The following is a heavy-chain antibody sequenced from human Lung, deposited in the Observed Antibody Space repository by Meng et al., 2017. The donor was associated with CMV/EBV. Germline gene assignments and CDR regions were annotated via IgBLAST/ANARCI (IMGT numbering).Heavy chain of an antibody. CDR1: GGSISTFY. V-gene: IGHV4-59*01. CDR3: ARGFLEGVYGRRCFDP. D-gene: IGHD3-10*02. CDR2: IYYSGST. J-gene: IGHJ5*02. Sequence: SETLSLTCSIAGGSISTFYCSWLRQSPGRGLEWIGYIYYSGSTKYNPSLESRVAISVDASKNQFSLKLTSVTAADTAVYYCARGFLEGVYGRRCFDPWGQGHLVTVSS.